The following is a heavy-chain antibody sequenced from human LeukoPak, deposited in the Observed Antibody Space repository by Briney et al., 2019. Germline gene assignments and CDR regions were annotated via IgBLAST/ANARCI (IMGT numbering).Heavy chain of an antibody. V-gene: IGHV3-7*01. CDR1: GFTFSSYW. CDR2: IKQDGSEK. CDR3: ARDPSSTFDYYYYMDV. J-gene: IGHJ6*03. D-gene: IGHD6-13*01. Sequence: GGSLRLSCAASGFTFSSYWMSWVRQAPGKGLEWVANIKQDGSEKYYVDSVKGRFTISRDNAKNSLYLQMISLRAEDTAVYYCARDPSSTFDYYYYMDVWGKGTTVTVSS.